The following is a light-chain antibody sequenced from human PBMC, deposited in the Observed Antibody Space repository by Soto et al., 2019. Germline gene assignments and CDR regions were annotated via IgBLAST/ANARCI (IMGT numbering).Light chain of an antibody. CDR2: GAS. V-gene: IGKV3-20*01. Sequence: EIVLTQSPGTLSLSPWERATLSCRASQSVSRSYLAWFQQKPGQAPRLLIYGASSRATGIPDRFSGSGSGTDFTLTISRLEPEDFAVYYCQQYGSSGTFGQGTKVDIK. CDR1: QSVSRSY. CDR3: QQYGSSGT. J-gene: IGKJ1*01.